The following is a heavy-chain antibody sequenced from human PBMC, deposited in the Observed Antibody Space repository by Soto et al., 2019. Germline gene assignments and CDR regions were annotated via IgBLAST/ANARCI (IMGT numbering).Heavy chain of an antibody. CDR3: ARWQQLGYDY. V-gene: IGHV1-69*06. Sequence: SVKVSCKASGGNFSSYAISWVRQAPGQRLEWMGGIIPIFGTANYAQKFQGRVTITADKSTSTAYMELSSLISEDTAVYYCARWQQLGYDYWGQGTLVTVSS. J-gene: IGHJ4*02. CDR1: GGNFSSYA. CDR2: IIPIFGTA. D-gene: IGHD6-13*01.